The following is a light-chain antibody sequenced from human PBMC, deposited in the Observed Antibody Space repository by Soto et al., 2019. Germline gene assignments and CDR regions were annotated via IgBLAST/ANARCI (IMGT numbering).Light chain of an antibody. Sequence: DIVMTQSPDSLAVSLGERATINCKSSQSVVYSSNNKNYLAWYQQKPGQPHQLLIYWASTRESGVPDRFSGSGSGIDFTLAISSLEAEDVVLDNCQQYYSTPRTFGPGTKVKIK. J-gene: IGKJ1*01. CDR3: QQYYSTPRT. CDR2: WAS. V-gene: IGKV4-1*01. CDR1: QSVVYSSNNKNY.